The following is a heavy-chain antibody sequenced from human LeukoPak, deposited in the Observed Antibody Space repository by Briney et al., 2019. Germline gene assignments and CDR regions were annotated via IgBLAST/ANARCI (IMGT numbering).Heavy chain of an antibody. V-gene: IGHV4-4*02. Sequence: PGGSLRLSCAASGFTFSNAWMSWVRQPPGKGLEWIGEIYHSGSTNYNPSLKSRVTISVDKSKNQFSLKLSSVTAADTAVYYCARDLGYCSGGSCYPGYYFDYWGQGTLVTVSS. D-gene: IGHD2-15*01. J-gene: IGHJ4*02. CDR1: GFTFSNAW. CDR3: ARDLGYCSGGSCYPGYYFDY. CDR2: IYHSGST.